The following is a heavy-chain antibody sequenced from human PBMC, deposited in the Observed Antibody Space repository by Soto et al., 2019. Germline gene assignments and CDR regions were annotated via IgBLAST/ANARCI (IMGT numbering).Heavy chain of an antibody. D-gene: IGHD2-8*01. CDR1: GYSFTDYH. CDR3: ARGDSTDCSNGVCSFFYNHDMDV. J-gene: IGHJ6*02. V-gene: IGHV1-2*04. CDR2: INPKSGGT. Sequence: ASVTVSCKASGYSFTDYHIHWVRQAPGQGLEWLGRINPKSGGTSTAQKFQGWVTMTTDTSISTASMGLTRLTSDDTAIYYCARGDSTDCSNGVCSFFYNHDMDVWGQGTTVTVSS.